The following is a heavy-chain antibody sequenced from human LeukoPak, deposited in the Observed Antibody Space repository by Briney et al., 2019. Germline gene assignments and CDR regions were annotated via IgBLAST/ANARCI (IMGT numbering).Heavy chain of an antibody. Sequence: SETLSLTCTVSGGSISSYYWSWIRQPPGKGLEWIGYIYYSGSTNYNPSLKSRVTISVDTSKNQFSLKLSSVTAADTAVYYCARAFGYSIDYWGQGTLVTVSS. CDR2: IYYSGST. V-gene: IGHV4-59*01. CDR1: GGSISSYY. D-gene: IGHD5-18*01. J-gene: IGHJ4*02. CDR3: ARAFGYSIDY.